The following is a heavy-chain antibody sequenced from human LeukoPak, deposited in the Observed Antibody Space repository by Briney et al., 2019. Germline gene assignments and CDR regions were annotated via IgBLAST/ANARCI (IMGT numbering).Heavy chain of an antibody. J-gene: IGHJ4*02. CDR2: INPNSGGT. V-gene: IGHV1-2*02. D-gene: IGHD5-12*01. CDR1: GYTFTGYY. Sequence: ASVKVSCKAAGYTFTGYYMHWERQAPGQGLEWMGWINPNSGGTNYAQKFQGRVTMTRDTSISTAYMELSRLRSDDTAVYYCAGYIVATKGRLIDYWGQGTLVTVSS. CDR3: AGYIVATKGRLIDY.